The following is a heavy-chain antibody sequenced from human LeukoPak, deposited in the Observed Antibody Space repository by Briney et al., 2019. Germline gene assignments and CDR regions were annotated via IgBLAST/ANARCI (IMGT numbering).Heavy chain of an antibody. J-gene: IGHJ4*02. Sequence: ASVKVSCMPSGYXFTGYYMHWVRQAPGQGLEWMGWINPNSGGTNYAQKFQGRVTMTRDTSISTAYMELSRLRSDDTAVYYCARGPAGGYYFDYWGQGTLVTVSS. CDR2: INPNSGGT. CDR3: ARGPAGGYYFDY. D-gene: IGHD6-13*01. CDR1: GYXFTGYY. V-gene: IGHV1-2*02.